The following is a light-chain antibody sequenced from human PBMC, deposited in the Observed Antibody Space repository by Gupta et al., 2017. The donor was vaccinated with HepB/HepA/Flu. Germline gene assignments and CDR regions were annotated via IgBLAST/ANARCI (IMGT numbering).Light chain of an antibody. CDR3: SSSTSSNTPV. Sequence: QSALTPPASVSGSPGQSITISCTGASRDIGSYNFVSWYQQHPGKAPKLMIYDVIYRPSGVSNRFSGSKSGNTASLTISGLQAEDEADYYCSSSTSSNTPVFGGGTKLTVL. J-gene: IGLJ3*02. CDR2: DVI. V-gene: IGLV2-14*03. CDR1: SRDIGSYNF.